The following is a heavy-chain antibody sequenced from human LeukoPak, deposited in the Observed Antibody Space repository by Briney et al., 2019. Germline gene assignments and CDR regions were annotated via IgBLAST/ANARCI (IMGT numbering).Heavy chain of an antibody. CDR1: GGSISSYY. CDR2: IYYTGST. CDR3: ARGLDYGSGLNWFDP. Sequence: PSETLSLTCNVSGGSISSYYWGWIRQSPGKGLEWLGYIYYTGSTTYNPSLKSRVTMSVDTSKNQFSLKLSSVTAADTAVYYCARGLDYGSGLNWFDPWGQGTLVTVSS. D-gene: IGHD3-10*01. V-gene: IGHV4-59*01. J-gene: IGHJ5*02.